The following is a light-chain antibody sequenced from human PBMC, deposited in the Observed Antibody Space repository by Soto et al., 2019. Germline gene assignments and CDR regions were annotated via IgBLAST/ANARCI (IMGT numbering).Light chain of an antibody. CDR2: GNS. CDR3: QSYDSSLSLYV. V-gene: IGLV1-40*01. Sequence: QLVLTQPPSVSGAPGQRVTISCTGSSSNIGAGYDVHWYQQLPGTAPKLLIYGNSNRPSGVPDRFSGSMSGTSASLAITGLQAEDEADYYCQSYDSSLSLYVFGTGTKLTVL. CDR1: SSNIGAGYD. J-gene: IGLJ1*01.